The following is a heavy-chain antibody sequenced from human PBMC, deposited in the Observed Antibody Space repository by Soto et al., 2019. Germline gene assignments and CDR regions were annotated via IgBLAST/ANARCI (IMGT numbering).Heavy chain of an antibody. CDR3: ARKHRIAAAGTYGMDV. CDR2: IIPIFGTA. CDR1: GGSVSSYA. D-gene: IGHD6-13*01. Sequence: SVEVSCEAYGGSVSSYAISWVRQAPGQGLEWMGGIIPIFGTANYAQKFQGRVTITADESTSTAYMELSSLRSEDTAVYYCARKHRIAAAGTYGMDVWGQGTTVTVSS. V-gene: IGHV1-69*13. J-gene: IGHJ6*02.